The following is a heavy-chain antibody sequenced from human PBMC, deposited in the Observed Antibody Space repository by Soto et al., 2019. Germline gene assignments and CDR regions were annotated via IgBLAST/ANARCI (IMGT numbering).Heavy chain of an antibody. CDR2: MFPGGTT. CDR1: GDPITSYF. V-gene: IGHV4-4*07. D-gene: IGHD3-10*01. CDR3: ARTLSGFTYGSRQFYFDY. J-gene: IGHJ4*02. Sequence: SETLSLTCTVSGDPITSYFWSWIRQPAGKGLEWIGHMFPGGTTSHNTSLKSRVSMSIDTSKNQFSLTLTSVTAADTAVYYCARTLSGFTYGSRQFYFDYWGQGTLVTVSS.